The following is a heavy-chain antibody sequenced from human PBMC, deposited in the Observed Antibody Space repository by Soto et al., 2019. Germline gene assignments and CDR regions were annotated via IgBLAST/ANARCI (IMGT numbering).Heavy chain of an antibody. CDR1: GGSFSGYY. Sequence: QVQLQQWGAGLLKPSETLSLTCAVYGGSFSGYYWSWVRQPPGKGLEWIGEINHSGSTNYNPSLKSRVTISVDMSKNQCSLKLSSVTAADTAVYYSASKGGITVTNDYCVHGTLVTVSS. CDR2: INHSGST. CDR3: ASKGGITVTNDY. J-gene: IGHJ4*01. D-gene: IGHD4-4*01. V-gene: IGHV4-34*01.